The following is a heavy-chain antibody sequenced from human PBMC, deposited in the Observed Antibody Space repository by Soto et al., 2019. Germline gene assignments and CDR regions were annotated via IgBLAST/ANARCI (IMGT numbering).Heavy chain of an antibody. V-gene: IGHV3-30*18. CDR1: GFTFSSYG. D-gene: IGHD3-3*01. CDR3: AKDYRYYDFWSGYPPHYYYYYMDV. Sequence: QVQLVESGGGVVQPGRSLRLSCAASGFTFSSYGMHWVRQAPGKGLEWGAVISYEGSNKYYADSVKGRFTISRDNSKNTLYLQMNSLRAEDTAVYYCAKDYRYYDFWSGYPPHYYYYYMDVWGKGTTVTVSS. CDR2: ISYEGSNK. J-gene: IGHJ6*03.